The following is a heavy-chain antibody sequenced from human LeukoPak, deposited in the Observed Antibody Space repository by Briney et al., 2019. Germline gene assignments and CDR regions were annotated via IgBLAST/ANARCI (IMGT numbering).Heavy chain of an antibody. CDR3: ASGDIVVVPAAEEKQGIAAAGDFDY. Sequence: ASVKVSCKASGGTFSSYAISWVRQAPGQRLEWMGWINAGNGNTKYSQKFQDRATITRDTSASTAYMELSSLRSEDTAVYYCASGDIVVVPAAEEKQGIAAAGDFDYWGQGTLVTVSS. J-gene: IGHJ4*02. V-gene: IGHV1-3*01. D-gene: IGHD2-2*01. CDR1: GGTFSSYA. CDR2: INAGNGNT.